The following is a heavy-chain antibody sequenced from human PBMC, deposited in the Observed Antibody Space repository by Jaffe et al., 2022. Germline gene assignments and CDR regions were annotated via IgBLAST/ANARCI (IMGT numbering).Heavy chain of an antibody. CDR1: GFTFSSYG. Sequence: QVQLVESGGGVVQPGRSLRLSCAASGFTFSSYGMHWVRQAPGKGLEWVAVISYDGSNKYYADSVKGRFTISRDNSKNTLYLQMNSLRAEDTAVYYCAKDRRQLGFFDYWGQGTLVTVSS. J-gene: IGHJ4*02. CDR2: ISYDGSNK. D-gene: IGHD6-6*01. V-gene: IGHV3-30*18. CDR3: AKDRRQLGFFDY.